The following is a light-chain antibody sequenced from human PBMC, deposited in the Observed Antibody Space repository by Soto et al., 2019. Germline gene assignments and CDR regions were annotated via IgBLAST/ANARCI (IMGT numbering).Light chain of an antibody. CDR1: QSVSSTS. CDR2: GVS. J-gene: IGKJ4*01. CDR3: QQYGNSPLT. Sequence: EIVLTESPGTLPLSPGERATLSCRASQSVSSTSLAWYQQKPGQAPRLLIYGVSSRATGIPDRFSGGGSGTIFTLTNSRLEPEGFAVYYCQQYGNSPLTFGGGTKVEIK. V-gene: IGKV3-20*01.